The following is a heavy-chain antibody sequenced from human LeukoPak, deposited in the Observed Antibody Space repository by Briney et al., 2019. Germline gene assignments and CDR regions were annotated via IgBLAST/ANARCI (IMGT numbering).Heavy chain of an antibody. CDR1: GFTFDDYG. D-gene: IGHD5-24*01. Sequence: GGSLRLSCVASGFTFDDYGMSWVRQAPGKGLEWVSGVNWIGGTTGYAVSVKGRFTISRDSAKNSLYLQTNSLRAEDTAFYYCARDLGYKDYVSAFDLWGQGTMVTVSS. CDR2: VNWIGGTT. CDR3: ARDLGYKDYVSAFDL. V-gene: IGHV3-20*04. J-gene: IGHJ3*01.